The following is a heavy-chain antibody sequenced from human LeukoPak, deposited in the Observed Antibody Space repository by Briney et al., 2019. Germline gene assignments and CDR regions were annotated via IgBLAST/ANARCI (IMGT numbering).Heavy chain of an antibody. J-gene: IGHJ4*02. CDR2: MNPNSGNT. Sequence: ASVKVSCKTSGYTFTSYDINWVRQATGQGLEWMGWMNPNSGNTGYAQKFQGRVTMTRNASISTAYMELSSLRSEDTAVYYCAGGRSSYSSSWYIHWGQGTLVTVSS. D-gene: IGHD6-13*01. V-gene: IGHV1-8*01. CDR3: AGGRSSYSSSWYIH. CDR1: GYTFTSYD.